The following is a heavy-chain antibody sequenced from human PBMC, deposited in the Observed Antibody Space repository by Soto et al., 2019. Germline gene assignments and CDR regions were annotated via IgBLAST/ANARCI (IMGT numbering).Heavy chain of an antibody. Sequence: PXRSLGRSWVACGFSLANYPINWVRQTAGKGLEWISYSSPRGDTIYYADSVEGRFTISRDNARNSLSLHMSSPRDEDSALSYCAKGPNTNVGCPYYFESWGQGVPVTVYS. CDR1: GFSLANYP. CDR2: SSPRGDTI. V-gene: IGHV3-48*02. CDR3: AKGPNTNVGCPYYFES. D-gene: IGHD6-19*01. J-gene: IGHJ4*02.